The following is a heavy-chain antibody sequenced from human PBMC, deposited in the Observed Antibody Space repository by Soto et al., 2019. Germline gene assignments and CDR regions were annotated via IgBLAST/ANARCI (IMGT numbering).Heavy chain of an antibody. J-gene: IGHJ4*02. V-gene: IGHV3-21*01. Sequence: EVRLVESGGGLVKPGGSLRLSCEASGFTFSSFAMNWVRQAPGQGLEWVSSILGDSGYIHYADSVKGRFTVSRDNDKNSLFLQMDSLRAEDTAVYYCARAFEDYVWGTYPSHYWGQGILVTVSS. CDR3: ARAFEDYVWGTYPSHY. D-gene: IGHD3-16*02. CDR1: GFTFSSFA. CDR2: ILGDSGYI.